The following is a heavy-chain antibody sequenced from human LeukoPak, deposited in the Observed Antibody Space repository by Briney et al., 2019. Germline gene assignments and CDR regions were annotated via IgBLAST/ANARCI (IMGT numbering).Heavy chain of an antibody. CDR1: GFTFSSYG. J-gene: IGHJ4*02. Sequence: GGSLRLSCAASGFTFSSYGMHWVRQAPGKGLEWVAVIWYDGSNKYYADSVKGRFTISRDNSKNTLYLQMNSLRAEDTAVYYCARAAATIFGVVTHFDYWGQGTLVTVSS. D-gene: IGHD3-3*01. CDR2: IWYDGSNK. V-gene: IGHV3-33*01. CDR3: ARAAATIFGVVTHFDY.